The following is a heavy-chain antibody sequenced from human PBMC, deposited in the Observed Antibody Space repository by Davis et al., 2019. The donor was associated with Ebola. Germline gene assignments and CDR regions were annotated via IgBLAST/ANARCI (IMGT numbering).Heavy chain of an antibody. Sequence: ETLSLTCAVYGVSFRGYYWSWIRQPPGKGLEWIGEINHSGSTNYNPSLKSRVTISVDTSKNQFSLKLSSVTAADTAVYYCARGRRYSYGPPRYWGQGTLVTVSS. V-gene: IGHV4-34*01. CDR3: ARGRRYSYGPPRY. CDR1: GVSFRGYY. CDR2: INHSGST. D-gene: IGHD5-18*01. J-gene: IGHJ4*02.